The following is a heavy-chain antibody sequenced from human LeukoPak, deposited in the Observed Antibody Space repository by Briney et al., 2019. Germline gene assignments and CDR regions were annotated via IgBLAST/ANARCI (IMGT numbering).Heavy chain of an antibody. Sequence: GRSLRLSCAASGFTFTTYGMHWVRQAPGKGLEWVAVISYDGSNKYYADSVKGRFTISRDNSENTLYLQMNSLRVEDTAVYYCARYTRHFEYWGQGTLITVSS. V-gene: IGHV3-30*03. CDR3: ARYTRHFEY. CDR1: GFTFTTYG. D-gene: IGHD2-2*02. J-gene: IGHJ4*02. CDR2: ISYDGSNK.